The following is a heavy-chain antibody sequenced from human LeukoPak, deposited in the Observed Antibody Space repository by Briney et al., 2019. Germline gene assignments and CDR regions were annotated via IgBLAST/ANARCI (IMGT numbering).Heavy chain of an antibody. CDR3: TTAKAAAGTEYVDY. D-gene: IGHD6-13*01. Sequence: PGGSLRLSCAASGFTFSNAWMSWVRQAPGKGLEWVGRIKSKTDGGTTDYAAPVKGRFTISRDDSKNTLYLQMNSLKTEDTAVYYCTTAKAAAGTEYVDYWGQGTLVTVSS. CDR2: IKSKTDGGTT. V-gene: IGHV3-15*01. J-gene: IGHJ4*02. CDR1: GFTFSNAW.